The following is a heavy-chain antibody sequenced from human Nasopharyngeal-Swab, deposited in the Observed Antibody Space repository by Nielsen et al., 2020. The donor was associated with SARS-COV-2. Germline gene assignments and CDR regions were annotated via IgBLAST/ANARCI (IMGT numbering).Heavy chain of an antibody. CDR3: ARDSTSSGWPYYYYYMDV. Sequence: GESLKISCAASGFTFLLSLLPFFLPPPGKGLEWVSYISSSSSTIYYADSVKGRFTISRDNAKNSLYLQMNSLRAEDTAVYYCARDSTSSGWPYYYYYMDVWGKGTTVTVSS. D-gene: IGHD6-19*01. V-gene: IGHV3-48*01. CDR1: GFTFLLSL. CDR2: ISSSSSTI. J-gene: IGHJ6*03.